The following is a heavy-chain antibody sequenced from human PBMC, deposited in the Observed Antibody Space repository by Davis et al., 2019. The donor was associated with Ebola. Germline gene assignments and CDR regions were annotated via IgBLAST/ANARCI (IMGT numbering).Heavy chain of an antibody. CDR1: GFTFSSYA. V-gene: IGHV3-23*01. D-gene: IGHD6-19*01. Sequence: PGGSLRLSCAASGFTFSSYAMSWVRQAPGKGLEWVSAISGNGGGTYYADSVKGRFTISRDNSKNTLDLQMNSLRAEDTAVYYCAREVGAVAENYFDYWGQGTLVTVSS. CDR3: AREVGAVAENYFDY. CDR2: ISGNGGGT. J-gene: IGHJ4*02.